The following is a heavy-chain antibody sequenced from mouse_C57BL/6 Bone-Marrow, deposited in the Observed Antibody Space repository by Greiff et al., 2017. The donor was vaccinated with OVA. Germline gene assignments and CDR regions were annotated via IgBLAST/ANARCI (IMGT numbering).Heavy chain of an antibody. Sequence: QVQLQQSGPELVKPGASVKISCKASGYAFSSSWMNWVKQRPGKGLEWIGRIYPGDGDTNYNGKFKGKATLTADKSSSTAYMQLSSLTSEDSAVYFCARDYGNYDSLYYFDYWGQGTTLTVSS. V-gene: IGHV1-82*01. CDR1: GYAFSSSW. CDR3: ARDYGNYDSLYYFDY. CDR2: IYPGDGDT. J-gene: IGHJ2*01. D-gene: IGHD2-1*01.